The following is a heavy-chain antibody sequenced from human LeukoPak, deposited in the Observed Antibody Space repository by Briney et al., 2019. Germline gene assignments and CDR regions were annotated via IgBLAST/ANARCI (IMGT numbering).Heavy chain of an antibody. V-gene: IGHV4-34*01. CDR3: ARGFSGPYNWFDP. J-gene: IGHJ5*02. D-gene: IGHD1-14*01. CDR2: INHSGST. Sequence: SETLSLTCTVSGVSISTSFWSWIRQPAGKELEWIGEINHSGSTNYNPSLKSRVTISVDTSKNQFSLKLSSVTAADTAVYYCARGFSGPYNWFDPWGQGTLVTVSS. CDR1: GVSISTSF.